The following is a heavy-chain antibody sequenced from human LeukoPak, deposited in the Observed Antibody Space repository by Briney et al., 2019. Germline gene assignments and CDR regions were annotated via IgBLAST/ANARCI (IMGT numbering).Heavy chain of an antibody. Sequence: ASVKVSCKASGGTFSSSSISWVRQAPGKGLEWMGGFDPEDGETIYAQKFQGRVTMTEDTSTDTAYMELSSLRSEDTAVYYCATETITIFGVARWYYFDYWGQGTLVTVSS. CDR1: GGTFSSSS. V-gene: IGHV1-24*01. D-gene: IGHD3-3*01. CDR3: ATETITIFGVARWYYFDY. J-gene: IGHJ4*02. CDR2: FDPEDGET.